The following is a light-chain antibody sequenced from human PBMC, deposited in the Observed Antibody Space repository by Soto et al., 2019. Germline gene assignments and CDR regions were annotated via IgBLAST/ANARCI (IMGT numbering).Light chain of an antibody. J-gene: IGLJ1*01. CDR3: SSYAGSTNFAV. Sequence: QSVLTKPPSGSGSPGQSVTISCTGTSSDVGGYNYVSWYQQHPGKAPKLMIYEVSKRPSGVPDRFSGSKSANTASLTVSGILTEDEADYYCSSYAGSTNFAVFGPGTKVTVL. V-gene: IGLV2-8*01. CDR1: SSDVGGYNY. CDR2: EVS.